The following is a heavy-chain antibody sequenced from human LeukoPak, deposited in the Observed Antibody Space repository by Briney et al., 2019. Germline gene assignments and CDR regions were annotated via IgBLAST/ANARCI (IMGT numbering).Heavy chain of an antibody. CDR1: GASIDFESYY. CDR3: ARGHDYYSEYLQH. CDR2: IDHGGVT. V-gene: IGHV4-61*02. D-gene: IGHD1-26*01. J-gene: IGHJ1*01. Sequence: SETLSLTCTVSGASIDFESYYWTWVRQSAGKGLEWIGRIDHGGVTNYNPSLQSRVTISLDTSQKQFSLKLNSMTAADTAVYYCARGHDYYSEYLQHWGQGTLVSVSS.